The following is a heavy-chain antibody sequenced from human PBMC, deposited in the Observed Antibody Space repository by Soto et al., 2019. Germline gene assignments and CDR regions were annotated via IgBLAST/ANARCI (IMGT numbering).Heavy chain of an antibody. V-gene: IGHV3-23*01. CDR2: LGGNGFTT. J-gene: IGHJ6*03. CDR1: GFTFGSYA. D-gene: IGHD2-2*01. Sequence: EVQLLDSGGGLVQPGGSLRLSFVVSGFTFGSYAMSWVRQTPEKGPEWVAILGGNGFTTYYADSVKGRFTISGDKSKRTLFLQMISLRADDTGVYYCEKALRASFNFFCYMDVWGRGTSVTVSS. CDR3: EKALRASFNFFCYMDV.